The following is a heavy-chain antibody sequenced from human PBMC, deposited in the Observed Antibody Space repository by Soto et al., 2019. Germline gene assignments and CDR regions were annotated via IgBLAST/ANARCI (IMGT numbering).Heavy chain of an antibody. J-gene: IGHJ4*02. CDR1: GFTFSSYA. CDR2: ISSSGDRT. D-gene: IGHD2-2*01. Sequence: EVQLVESGEGLVQPGGSLRLSCAASGFTFSSYAMHWVRQAPGKGLEYVSAISSSGDRTYYADSVKGSFTISRDNSKITLYLQMGSLSAEDMAVYSCARGGDVVVTAAILYFDYWGQGTLVTVSS. V-gene: IGHV3-64*02. CDR3: ARGGDVVVTAAILYFDY.